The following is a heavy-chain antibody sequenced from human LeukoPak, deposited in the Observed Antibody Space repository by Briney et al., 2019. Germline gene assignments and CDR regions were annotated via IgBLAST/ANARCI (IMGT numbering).Heavy chain of an antibody. V-gene: IGHV3-23*01. Sequence: PGGSLRLSCAASGFTFSSYAMSWVRQAPGKGLEWVSAISGSGGSTYYADSVKGRVTISRDNSKNTLYLQMNSLRAEDTAVYYCAKDNWNYVTSDFDYWGQGTLVTVSS. D-gene: IGHD1-7*01. CDR3: AKDNWNYVTSDFDY. CDR1: GFTFSSYA. J-gene: IGHJ4*02. CDR2: ISGSGGST.